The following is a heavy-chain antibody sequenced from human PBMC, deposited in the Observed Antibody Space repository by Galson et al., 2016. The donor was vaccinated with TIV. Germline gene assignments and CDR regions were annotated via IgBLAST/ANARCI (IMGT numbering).Heavy chain of an antibody. CDR3: ARACRTALSGGSCLSAVDV. Sequence: TLSLTCTVSGGPMYSGNYHWTWIRQPAGKGLERIGRIYASGSTTYNAFLKRRVTMSVDTSKNQFSLNLNSVTAADTAVYYCARACRTALSGGSCLSAVDVWGQGTTVIVSS. J-gene: IGHJ6*02. D-gene: IGHD2-15*01. V-gene: IGHV4-61*02. CDR1: GGPMYSGNYH. CDR2: IYASGST.